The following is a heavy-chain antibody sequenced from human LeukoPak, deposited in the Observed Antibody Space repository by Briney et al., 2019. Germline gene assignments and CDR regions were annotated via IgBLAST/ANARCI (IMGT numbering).Heavy chain of an antibody. J-gene: IGHJ5*02. CDR3: AKAGDIVVVVAAVFDP. CDR2: ISGSGGST. V-gene: IGHV3-23*01. CDR1: GFTFSSYA. D-gene: IGHD2-15*01. Sequence: GGSLRLSCAASGFTFSSYAMSWVRQAPGKGLEWVSAISGSGGSTYYADSVKGRFTISRDNSKNTLYLQMNSLRAEDTAVYYCAKAGDIVVVVAAVFDPWGQGTLVTVSS.